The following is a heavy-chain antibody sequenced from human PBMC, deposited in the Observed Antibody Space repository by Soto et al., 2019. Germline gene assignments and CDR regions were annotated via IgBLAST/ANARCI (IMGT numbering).Heavy chain of an antibody. D-gene: IGHD2-2*02. Sequence: EVQLVETGGGLIQPGGSLRLSCAASGFTVSSNYMSWVRQAPGKGLEWVSVIYSGGSTYYADSVKGRFTISRDNSKNTLYLQMNSLRAEDTAVYYCARSGCSSTSCYTGFDYWGQGTLVTVSS. J-gene: IGHJ4*02. CDR2: IYSGGST. CDR1: GFTVSSNY. V-gene: IGHV3-53*05. CDR3: ARSGCSSTSCYTGFDY.